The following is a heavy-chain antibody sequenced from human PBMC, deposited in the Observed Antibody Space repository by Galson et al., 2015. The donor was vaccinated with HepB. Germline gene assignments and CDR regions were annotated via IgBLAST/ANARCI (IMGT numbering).Heavy chain of an antibody. V-gene: IGHV3-74*01. CDR1: GFTFSSYW. D-gene: IGHD5-12*01. J-gene: IGHJ5*02. CDR2: INSDGSST. Sequence: CAASGFTFSSYWMHWVRQAPGKGLVWVSRINSDGSSTSYADSVKGRFTISRDNAKNTLYLQTNSLRAEDTAVYYCARQGMVATRFKRYNCFDPLFQETLVTVSS. CDR3: ARQGMVATRFKRYNCFDP.